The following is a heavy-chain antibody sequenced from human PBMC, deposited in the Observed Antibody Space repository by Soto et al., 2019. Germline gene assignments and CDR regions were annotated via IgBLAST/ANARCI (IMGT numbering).Heavy chain of an antibody. V-gene: IGHV4-59*08. CDR3: ARQPCSGGSCYGSFPYYYYHMDV. Sequence: PSETLSLTCTVSGGSISSYYWSWIRQPPGKGLEWIGYIYYSGSTNYNPSLKSRVTISVDTSKNQFSLKLSSVTAADTAVYYCARQPCSGGSCYGSFPYYYYHMDVWGKGTTVTVSS. J-gene: IGHJ6*03. CDR2: IYYSGST. D-gene: IGHD2-15*01. CDR1: GGSISSYY.